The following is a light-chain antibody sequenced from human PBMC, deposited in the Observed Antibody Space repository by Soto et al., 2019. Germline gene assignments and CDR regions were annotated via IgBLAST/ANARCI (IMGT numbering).Light chain of an antibody. CDR2: GVS. CDR1: QSVSSSY. CDR3: QQYGTSPRMYT. V-gene: IGKV3-20*01. Sequence: ELVLTQSPGTLSLSPGERATLSCRASQSVSSSYLAWYQQKPGQAPRLLIFGVSSRATGIPDRFSGSASGTDFTLTISRLEPEDFAVYSYQQYGTSPRMYTFGQGTKLEIK. J-gene: IGKJ2*01.